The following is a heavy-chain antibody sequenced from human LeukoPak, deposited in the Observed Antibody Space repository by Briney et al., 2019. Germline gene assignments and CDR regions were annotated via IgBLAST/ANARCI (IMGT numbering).Heavy chain of an antibody. CDR1: GFTFSRSD. D-gene: IGHD6-19*01. V-gene: IGHV3-7*01. CDR2: IKQDGSEK. Sequence: GGSLRLSCAASGFTFSRSDMSWVRQAPGKGLEWVANIKQDGSEKYYVDSVKGRFTISRDNAKNSLYLQMNSLRAEDTAVYYCARDYADDGSGWIKYYYYYYMDVWGKGTTVTISS. CDR3: ARDYADDGSGWIKYYYYYYMDV. J-gene: IGHJ6*03.